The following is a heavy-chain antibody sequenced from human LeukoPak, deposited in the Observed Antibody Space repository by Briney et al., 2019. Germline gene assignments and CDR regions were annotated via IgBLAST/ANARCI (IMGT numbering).Heavy chain of an antibody. CDR2: IVVGSGST. J-gene: IGHJ5*02. Sequence: EASVKVSCKASGFTFSDSAVQWVRQARGQSPEWIGYIVVGSGSTVYAQKFQQRVTMTRDLSTYTAYMELSSLRSEDTAVYYYAADQAPTDPYMWVDPWGQGTQVIVSS. CDR1: GFTFSDSA. D-gene: IGHD2-21*02. CDR3: AADQAPTDPYMWVDP. V-gene: IGHV1-58*01.